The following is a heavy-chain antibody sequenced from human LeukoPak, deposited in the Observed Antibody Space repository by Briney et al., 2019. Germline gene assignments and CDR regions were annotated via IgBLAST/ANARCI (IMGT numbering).Heavy chain of an antibody. CDR2: IIPILGIA. CDR1: GGTFSSYA. J-gene: IGHJ6*02. CDR3: AREVWGQYGSEYYGMDV. Sequence: ASVKVSCTASGGTFSSYAISWVRQAPGQGLEWMGRIIPILGIANYAQKFQGRVTITADKSTSTAYMELSSLRSEDTAVYYCAREVWGQYGSEYYGMDVWGQGTTVTVSS. D-gene: IGHD3-10*01. V-gene: IGHV1-69*04.